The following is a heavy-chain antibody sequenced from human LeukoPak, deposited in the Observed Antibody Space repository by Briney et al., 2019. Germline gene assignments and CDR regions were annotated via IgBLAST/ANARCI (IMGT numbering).Heavy chain of an antibody. Sequence: GGSLRLSCAASGFTFSSYWVSWVRQAPGKGLEWVANIKQDGSEKYYVDSVKGRFTISRDNAKNSLYLQMNSLRAEDTAVYYCARGQGSDYWGQGTLVTVSS. CDR2: IKQDGSEK. V-gene: IGHV3-7*01. CDR1: GFTFSSYW. CDR3: ARGQGSDY. J-gene: IGHJ4*02. D-gene: IGHD6-6*01.